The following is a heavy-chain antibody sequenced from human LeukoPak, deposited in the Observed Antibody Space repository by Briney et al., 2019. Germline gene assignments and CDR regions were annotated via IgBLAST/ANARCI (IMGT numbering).Heavy chain of an antibody. V-gene: IGHV4-38-2*02. J-gene: IGHJ4*02. CDR3: ARDQNYGVDY. D-gene: IGHD4-17*01. Sequence: SETLSLTCTVSGGSISSGYYWGWIRQPPGKGLEWIGSIYHSGSTYYNPSLKSRVTISVDTSKNQFSLKLSSVTAADTAVYYCARDQNYGVDYWGQGTLVTVSS. CDR1: GGSISSGYY. CDR2: IYHSGST.